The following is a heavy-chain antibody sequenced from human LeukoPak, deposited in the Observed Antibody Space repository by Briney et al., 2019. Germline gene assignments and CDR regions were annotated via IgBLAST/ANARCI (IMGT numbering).Heavy chain of an antibody. D-gene: IGHD3-16*01. J-gene: IGHJ3*02. CDR2: IQQDGSEK. Sequence: PGGSVRLSCAASGFTFGTYWMTWVRQASGKGLEWVADIQQDGSEKNYVDSVKDRFTFSRDNAENSLYLQMNSLRAEDTAVYFCAAGYYANTGAFDIWGQGTMITVSS. V-gene: IGHV3-7*01. CDR3: AAGYYANTGAFDI. CDR1: GFTFGTYW.